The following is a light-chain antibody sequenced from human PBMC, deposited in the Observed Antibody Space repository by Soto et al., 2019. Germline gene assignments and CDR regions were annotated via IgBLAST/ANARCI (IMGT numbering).Light chain of an antibody. V-gene: IGKV3-15*01. CDR3: QQRSYWPIT. Sequence: ILLTQSPCTLSVSPGERATLSWKASQSVSSSYLAWYQQKPGQAPRLLLYGASTRATGIPARFSGSGSGTEFTLTISSLQSEDFEVYYCQQRSYWPITFGQGTRLEIK. J-gene: IGKJ5*01. CDR2: GAS. CDR1: QSVSSSY.